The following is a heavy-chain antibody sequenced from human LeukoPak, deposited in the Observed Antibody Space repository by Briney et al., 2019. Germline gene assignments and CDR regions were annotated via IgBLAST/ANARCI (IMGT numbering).Heavy chain of an antibody. Sequence: GGSLRLSCAASGFTFSSYGMHWVRQAPGKGLEWVAFIRYDGSNKYYADSVKGRFTISRDNSKSTLYLQMNSLRAEDTAVYHCAKDVGYCSGGSCYSYYYMDVWGKGTTVTISS. CDR2: IRYDGSNK. D-gene: IGHD2-15*01. V-gene: IGHV3-30*02. J-gene: IGHJ6*03. CDR3: AKDVGYCSGGSCYSYYYMDV. CDR1: GFTFSSYG.